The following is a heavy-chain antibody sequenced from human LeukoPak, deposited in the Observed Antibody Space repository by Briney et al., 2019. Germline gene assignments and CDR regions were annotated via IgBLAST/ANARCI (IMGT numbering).Heavy chain of an antibody. CDR1: GGSISGSSYY. CDR2: IYYSGST. D-gene: IGHD1-26*01. V-gene: IGHV4-39*02. CDR3: ARGSSPSGSYSGDY. Sequence: PSETLSLTCTVSGGSISGSSYYWGWIRQPPGKGLEWIGSIYYSGSTYYNPSLKSRVTISVDTSKNQFSLKMNSVTATDTAVYYCARGSSPSGSYSGDYWGQGTLVTVSS. J-gene: IGHJ4*02.